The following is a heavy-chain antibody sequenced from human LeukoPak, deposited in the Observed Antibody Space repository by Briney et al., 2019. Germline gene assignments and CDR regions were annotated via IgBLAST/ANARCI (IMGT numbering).Heavy chain of an antibody. D-gene: IGHD2-15*01. J-gene: IGHJ4*02. CDR2: VFRTGDT. Sequence: PSETLSLTCAVSGDSINSFYWSWIRQPPGKGLEWIGYVFRTGDTNSNPSLKSRVTVSLDTSTSQVSLRLTSVTAADTAVYYCARHPFATPFDHWGRGILVTVSS. V-gene: IGHV4-59*08. CDR1: GDSINSFY. CDR3: ARHPFATPFDH.